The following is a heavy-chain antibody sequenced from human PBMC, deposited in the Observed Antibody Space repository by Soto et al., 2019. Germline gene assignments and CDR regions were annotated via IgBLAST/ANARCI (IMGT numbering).Heavy chain of an antibody. D-gene: IGHD1-7*01. J-gene: IGHJ6*02. CDR2: ISYDGSNK. V-gene: IGHV3-30*18. CDR1: GFTFSSYG. Sequence: GGSLRLSCAASGFTFSSYGMHWVRQAPGKGLEWVAVISYDGSNKYYADPVKGRFTISRDNSKNTLYLQMNSLRAEDTAVYYCAKGGTGTTNYYYYGMDVWGQGTTVTVSS. CDR3: AKGGTGTTNYYYYGMDV.